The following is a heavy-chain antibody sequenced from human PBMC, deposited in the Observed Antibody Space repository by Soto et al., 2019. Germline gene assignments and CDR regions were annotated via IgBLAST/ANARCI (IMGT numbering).Heavy chain of an antibody. CDR1: GYTFANYD. Sequence: QVRLVQSGAEVQKPGASVKLSCEVSGYTFANYDVQWVRQGPGQGLEWMGKINPSGGAPTYAQKFKDSVTLTWDGSAKSVFMELRRLSDDDTAIYYCARQTVELSLCGFDPWGQGTPVTVSS. CDR2: INPSGGAP. D-gene: IGHD2-15*01. V-gene: IGHV1-46*03. CDR3: ARQTVELSLCGFDP. J-gene: IGHJ5*02.